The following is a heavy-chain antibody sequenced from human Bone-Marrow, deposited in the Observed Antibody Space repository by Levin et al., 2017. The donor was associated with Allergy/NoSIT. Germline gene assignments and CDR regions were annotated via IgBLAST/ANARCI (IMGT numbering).Heavy chain of an antibody. V-gene: IGHV4-31*03. D-gene: IGHD5-12*01. CDR3: ARDTGYDVDS. CDR2: IYHSGNT. Sequence: SETLSLTCTVSGGSIGGGGYYWSWIRQHPGKGLEWVGYIYHSGNTYYNPSLKRRLSISVDTSRNQFSLKLCSVTAADTAVYYCARDTGYDVDSWGQGTLVTVSS. CDR1: GGSIGGGGYY. J-gene: IGHJ4*02.